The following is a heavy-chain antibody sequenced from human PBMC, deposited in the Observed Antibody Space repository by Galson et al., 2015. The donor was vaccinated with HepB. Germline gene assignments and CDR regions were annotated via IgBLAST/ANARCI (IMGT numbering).Heavy chain of an antibody. CDR3: ARVADADYGDHSHFDY. J-gene: IGHJ4*02. Sequence: SLRLSCAVSGFNFSPYSMNWVRRAPGKGLEWVSFISSSSTYTNSADSVKGRFTISRDNAKKSLYLQINSLRAEDTAVYYCARVADADYGDHSHFDYWGQGTLVTVSS. D-gene: IGHD4-17*01. V-gene: IGHV3-21*01. CDR2: ISSSSTYT. CDR1: GFNFSPYS.